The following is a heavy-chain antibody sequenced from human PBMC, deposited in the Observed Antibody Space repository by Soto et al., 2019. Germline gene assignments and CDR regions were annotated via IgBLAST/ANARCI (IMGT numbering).Heavy chain of an antibody. CDR1: GFTFRGYG. J-gene: IGHJ6*02. CDR3: ANSEYSRYKNIDV. D-gene: IGHD5-18*01. V-gene: IGHV3-30*18. Sequence: GALRLSCAASGFTFRGYGMHWVRQAPGRGLEWVALISYDGSIKYYADSVRGRFTISRDNSKNTLYLQMNSLRAEDTAVYYCANSEYSRYKNIDVWGQGTTVTVSS. CDR2: ISYDGSIK.